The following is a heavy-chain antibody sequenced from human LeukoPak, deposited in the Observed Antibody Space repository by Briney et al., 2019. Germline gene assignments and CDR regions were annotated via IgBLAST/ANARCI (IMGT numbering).Heavy chain of an antibody. CDR2: INPGGGST. CDR3: ARADYGTFDY. CDR1: GYTFTSYY. V-gene: IGHV1-46*01. D-gene: IGHD4-17*01. Sequence: ASVKVSCKASGYTFTSYYMHWVRQAPGQGLEWMGIINPGGGSTSYAQKFQGRVTMTRDTSTSTAYMELRSLRSDDTAVYYCARADYGTFDYWGQGTLVTVSS. J-gene: IGHJ4*02.